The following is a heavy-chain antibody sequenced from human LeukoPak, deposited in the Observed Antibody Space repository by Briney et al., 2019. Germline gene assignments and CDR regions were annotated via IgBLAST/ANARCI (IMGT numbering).Heavy chain of an antibody. CDR3: VKESSGNAFDI. CDR1: GFTFRSYG. J-gene: IGHJ3*02. CDR2: ISYDGSNY. V-gene: IGHV3-30*18. Sequence: PGGSLRLSCAASGFTFRSYGMHWVRQAPGKGLEWVAVISYDGSNYYYADSVKGRFTISRDNSKNTLYLQMNSLRAEDTAVFFCVKESSGNAFDIWGQGTMVTVSS. D-gene: IGHD6-19*01.